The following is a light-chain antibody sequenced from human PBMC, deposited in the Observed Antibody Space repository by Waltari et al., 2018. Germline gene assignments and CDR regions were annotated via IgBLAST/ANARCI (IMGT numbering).Light chain of an antibody. CDR2: DAS. CDR3: QQRYNWPPLT. J-gene: IGKJ4*01. CDR1: QTIGTY. Sequence: VVLTQSPVTLSLSPGETATLSCRASQTIGTYLAWYQHKLGQSPRLLIYDASTRATGIPAKFSGSGSGTDFTITISGLEAEDSAIYYCQQRYNWPPLTFGGGTKVQTK. V-gene: IGKV3-11*01.